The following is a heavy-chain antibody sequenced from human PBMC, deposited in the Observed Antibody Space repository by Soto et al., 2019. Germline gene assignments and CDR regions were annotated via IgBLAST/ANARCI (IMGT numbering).Heavy chain of an antibody. Sequence: GGSLRLSCAVSGFTFSSYAMSWVRQAPGKGLEWVSAISGSGGSTYYVDSVKGRFTISRDNFKNTVYLQMNSLRAEDTAVYYCAKDRWGMVRGKPSYFDYWGQGALVTVSS. V-gene: IGHV3-23*01. CDR1: GFTFSSYA. CDR3: AKDRWGMVRGKPSYFDY. CDR2: ISGSGGST. J-gene: IGHJ4*02. D-gene: IGHD3-10*01.